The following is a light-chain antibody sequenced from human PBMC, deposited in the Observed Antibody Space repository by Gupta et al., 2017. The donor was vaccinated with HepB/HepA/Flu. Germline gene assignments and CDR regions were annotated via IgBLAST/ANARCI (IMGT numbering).Light chain of an antibody. CDR3: CSSAGSSTFYV. V-gene: IGLV2-23*02. Sequence: QSALTPPASVSGSPGQSITISCTGTSSDVGSYNPVSWYQQHPGKVTKHIRYAVSTRPSGVSNRFSCYKAGKTAYRNTTGLQAEDAADDYCCSSAGSSTFYVFGTGTKVTVI. CDR2: AVS. CDR1: SSDVGSYNP. J-gene: IGLJ1*01.